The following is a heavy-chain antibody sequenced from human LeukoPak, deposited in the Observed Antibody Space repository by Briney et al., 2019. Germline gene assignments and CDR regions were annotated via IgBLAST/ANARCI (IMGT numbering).Heavy chain of an antibody. D-gene: IGHD1-26*01. Sequence: PSETLSLTCTVSGYSISSGYYWGWIRQPPGKGLEWIGYIYYSGSTNYNPSLKSRVTISVDTSKNQFSLKLSSVTAADTAVYYGARFSWEEQYGMDVWGQGTTVTVSS. V-gene: IGHV4-38-2*02. CDR3: ARFSWEEQYGMDV. J-gene: IGHJ6*02. CDR2: IYYSGST. CDR1: GYSISSGYY.